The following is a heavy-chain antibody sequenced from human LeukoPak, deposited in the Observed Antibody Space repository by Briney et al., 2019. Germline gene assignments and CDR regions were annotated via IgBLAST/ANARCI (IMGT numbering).Heavy chain of an antibody. Sequence: SETLSLTCAVYGGSFSGYYWSWIRQPPGKGLEWIGYIYYSGSTNYNPSLKSRVTISVDTSKNQFSLKLSSVTAADTAVYYCARGSSSRWFDPWGQGTPVTVSS. CDR2: IYYSGST. J-gene: IGHJ5*02. V-gene: IGHV4-59*08. D-gene: IGHD2-2*01. CDR1: GGSFSGYY. CDR3: ARGSSSRWFDP.